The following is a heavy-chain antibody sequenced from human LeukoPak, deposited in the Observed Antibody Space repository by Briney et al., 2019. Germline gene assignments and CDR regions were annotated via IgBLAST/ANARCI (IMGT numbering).Heavy chain of an antibody. D-gene: IGHD2-2*01. J-gene: IGHJ5*02. Sequence: ASVRVSCKTSEYIFTGYYIHWVRQAPGQGLKWMGWINPNSGGTNYAQKFQGRVTMTRDTSISTAYMDLSRLRSDDTAVYYCARGMGVLVPAATWFDPWGQGTLATVSS. CDR1: EYIFTGYY. CDR3: ARGMGVLVPAATWFDP. V-gene: IGHV1-2*02. CDR2: INPNSGGT.